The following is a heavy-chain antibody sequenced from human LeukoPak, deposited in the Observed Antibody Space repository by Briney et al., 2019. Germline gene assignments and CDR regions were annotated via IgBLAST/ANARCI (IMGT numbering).Heavy chain of an antibody. Sequence: PSETLSLTCTVSGGSISSYYWSWIRQPAGKGLEWIGRIYTSGSTNYNPSLKGRVTMSVDTSQHQFSLKLSSVTAADTAVYYCARDLVIVVVPAAIEYRGWFDPWGQGTLVTVSS. J-gene: IGHJ5*02. V-gene: IGHV4-4*07. CDR3: ARDLVIVVVPAAIEYRGWFDP. CDR2: IYTSGST. D-gene: IGHD2-2*01. CDR1: GGSISSYY.